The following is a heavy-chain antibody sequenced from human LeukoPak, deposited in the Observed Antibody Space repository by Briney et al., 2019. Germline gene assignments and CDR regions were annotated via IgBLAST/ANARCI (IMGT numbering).Heavy chain of an antibody. D-gene: IGHD2-21*02. J-gene: IGHJ4*02. Sequence: SETLSLTCAVYGGSFSGYYWGRIRQPPGKGLEWIGSIYYSGSTYYNPSLKSRVTISVDTSKNQFSLKLSSVTAADTAVYYCARHVKEVTATPPDYWGQGTLVTVSS. CDR1: GGSFSGYY. CDR2: IYYSGST. CDR3: ARHVKEVTATPPDY. V-gene: IGHV4-39*01.